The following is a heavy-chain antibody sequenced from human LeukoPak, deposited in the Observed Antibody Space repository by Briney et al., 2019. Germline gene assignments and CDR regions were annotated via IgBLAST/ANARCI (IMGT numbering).Heavy chain of an antibody. CDR1: GFTFSSYA. D-gene: IGHD6-6*01. CDR3: AAGSSPDAFDI. CDR2: ISSSSSYI. V-gene: IGHV3-21*01. J-gene: IGHJ3*02. Sequence: GGSLRLSSAASGFTFSSYAMSWVRQAPGKGLEWVSSISSSSSYIYYADSVKGRFTISRDNAKNSLYLQMNSLRAEDTAVYYCAAGSSPDAFDIWGQGTMVTVSS.